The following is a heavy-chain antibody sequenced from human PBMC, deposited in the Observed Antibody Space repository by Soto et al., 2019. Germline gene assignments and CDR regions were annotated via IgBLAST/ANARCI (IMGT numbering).Heavy chain of an antibody. V-gene: IGHV1-69*13. D-gene: IGHD1-26*01. CDR3: ARRMGGSYYLDY. J-gene: IGHJ4*02. Sequence: SVKVSCKASGGTFSSYAISWVRQAPGQGLEWMGGIIPIFGTANYAQKFQGRVTITADESTSTAYMELSSLRSEDTAVYYCARRMGGSYYLDYWGQGNLVTVSS. CDR2: IIPIFGTA. CDR1: GGTFSSYA.